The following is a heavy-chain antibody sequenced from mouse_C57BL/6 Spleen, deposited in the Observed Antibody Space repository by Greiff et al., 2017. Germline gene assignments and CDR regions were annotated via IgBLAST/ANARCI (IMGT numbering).Heavy chain of an antibody. CDR1: GYTFTSYW. V-gene: IGHV1-5*01. J-gene: IGHJ3*01. CDR3: TPYYYGSSPWFAY. D-gene: IGHD1-1*01. CDR2: IYPGNSDT. Sequence: EVQLQQSGTVLARPGASVKMSCKTSGYTFTSYWMHWVKQRPGQGLEWIGAIYPGNSDTSYNQKFKGKAKLTAVTSASTAYMELSSLTNEDSAVYYCTPYYYGSSPWFAYWGQGTLVTVSA.